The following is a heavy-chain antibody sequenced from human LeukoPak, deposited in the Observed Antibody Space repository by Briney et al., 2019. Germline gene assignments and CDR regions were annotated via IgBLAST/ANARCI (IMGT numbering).Heavy chain of an antibody. CDR2: ISRRSTYI. J-gene: IGHJ4*02. CDR3: AHLPSSGTGIVDY. V-gene: IGHV3-21*01. D-gene: IGHD3-10*01. Sequence: GGSLRLSCAASGFTFSSDAMSWVRQAPGKGLEWVSSISRRSTYIYYADSVKGRFTISRDNAKNSLYLQMNSLRAEDTAVYYCAHLPSSGTGIVDYWGQGTLVTVSS. CDR1: GFTFSSDA.